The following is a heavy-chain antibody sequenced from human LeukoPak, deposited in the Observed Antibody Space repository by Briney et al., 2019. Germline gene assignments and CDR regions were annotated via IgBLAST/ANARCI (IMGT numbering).Heavy chain of an antibody. CDR3: ARYCDGGSCHEAFHI. J-gene: IGHJ3*02. CDR1: GGSISSSTYY. V-gene: IGHV4-39*01. CDR2: IYYSGSA. Sequence: SETLSLTCTVSGGSISSSTYYWGWIRQPPGKGLEWIGNIYYSGSAYYNPSLKSRVTISVDTSKNQFSLKLSSVTAADTAVYYCARYCDGGSCHEAFHIWGQGTMVTVSS. D-gene: IGHD2-15*01.